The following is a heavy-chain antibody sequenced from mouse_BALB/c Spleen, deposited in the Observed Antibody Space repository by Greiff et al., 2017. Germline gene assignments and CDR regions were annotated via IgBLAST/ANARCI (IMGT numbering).Heavy chain of an antibody. Sequence: VQLKQSGGGLVQPKGSLKLSCAASGFTFNTYAMNWVRQAPGKGLEWVARIRSKSNNYATYYADSVKDMFTISRDDSQSMLYLQMNNLKTEDTAMYYCVRLNYDAYWGQGTLVTVSA. CDR2: IRSKSNNYAT. J-gene: IGHJ3*01. CDR3: VRLNYDAY. V-gene: IGHV10-1*02. CDR1: GFTFNTYA. D-gene: IGHD2-4*01.